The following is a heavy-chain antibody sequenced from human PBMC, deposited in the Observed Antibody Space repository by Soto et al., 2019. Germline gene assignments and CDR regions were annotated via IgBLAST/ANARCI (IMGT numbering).Heavy chain of an antibody. CDR3: AKGRTYYYDSSGYGRGDDY. CDR2: ISGSGGST. V-gene: IGHV3-23*01. Sequence: PGGSLRLSCAASGFTFSSYAMSWVRQAPGKGLEWVSAISGSGGSTYYADSVKGRFTISRDNSKNTLCLQMNSLRAEDTAVYYCAKGRTYYYDSSGYGRGDDYWGQGTLATVSS. CDR1: GFTFSSYA. J-gene: IGHJ4*02. D-gene: IGHD3-22*01.